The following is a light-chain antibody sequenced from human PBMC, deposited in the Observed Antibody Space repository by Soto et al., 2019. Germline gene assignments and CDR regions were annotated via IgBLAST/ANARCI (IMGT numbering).Light chain of an antibody. CDR2: EVT. CDR1: SSDVGSYNY. Sequence: QSALTQPPSASGSPGQSVTISCTGTSSDVGSYNYVSWIRQRPGTAPKLMIYEVTKRPSGVPDRFSGSKSGNTASLPVSGLQAEDEADYFCISYAGSSNFVVFGGGTKLTVL. J-gene: IGLJ2*01. CDR3: ISYAGSSNFVV. V-gene: IGLV2-8*01.